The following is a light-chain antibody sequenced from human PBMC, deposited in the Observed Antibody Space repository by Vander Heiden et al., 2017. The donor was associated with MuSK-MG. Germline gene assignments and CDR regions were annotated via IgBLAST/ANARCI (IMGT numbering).Light chain of an antibody. CDR2: KDT. CDR1: AVSNHY. Sequence: SYHLTQPPSASVSTGQPATNTCSADAVSNHYVYWYQKKPGQAPVLVLYKDTERPSGIPERFSGSSSGTTVTFTISGVQAEDEADYYCQSADSSASYAIFGGGTRLTVL. V-gene: IGLV3-25*03. J-gene: IGLJ2*01. CDR3: QSADSSASYAI.